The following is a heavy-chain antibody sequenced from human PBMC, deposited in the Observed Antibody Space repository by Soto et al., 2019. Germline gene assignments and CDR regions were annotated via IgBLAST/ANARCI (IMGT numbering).Heavy chain of an antibody. D-gene: IGHD5-18*01. J-gene: IGHJ6*02. Sequence: WTWIQQPPGKGLEWIGYIYYNTESTNYNPSLKSRVTISVDTSKNQFSLKLNSVTAADTAVYYCARDRFGYTYGYYYYYGMDVWGQGTTVTVSS. CDR2: IYYNTEST. V-gene: IGHV4-59*01. CDR3: ARDRFGYTYGYYYYYGMDV.